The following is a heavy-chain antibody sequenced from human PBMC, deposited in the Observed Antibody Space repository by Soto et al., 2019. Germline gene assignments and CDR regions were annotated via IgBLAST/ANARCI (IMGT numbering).Heavy chain of an antibody. CDR1: GFTFSSYA. CDR2: ISGSGGST. V-gene: IGHV3-23*01. Sequence: GGSLRLSCAASGFTFSSYAMSWVRQAPGKGLEWVSAISGSGGSTYYADSVKGRFTISRDNSKNTLYLQMNSLRAEDTAVYYCAKELKSGYYYDSSGYYPSTWWGQGTPVTVSS. J-gene: IGHJ4*02. CDR3: AKELKSGYYYDSSGYYPSTW. D-gene: IGHD3-22*01.